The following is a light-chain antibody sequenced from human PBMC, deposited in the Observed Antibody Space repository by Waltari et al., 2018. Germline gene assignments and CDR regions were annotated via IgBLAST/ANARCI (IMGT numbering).Light chain of an antibody. J-gene: IGLJ1*01. CDR1: ALPKQF. V-gene: IGLV3-25*03. Sequence: SYELTQPPSVSVSPGQTARIPCSGDALPKQFVYWYQQKPGQAPILLSYKDTERPEGIPDRFSGSTSGTTVTLTINGVQAEDEADYYCHSADSNNTPYVFGAGTKVTVL. CDR2: KDT. CDR3: HSADSNNTPYV.